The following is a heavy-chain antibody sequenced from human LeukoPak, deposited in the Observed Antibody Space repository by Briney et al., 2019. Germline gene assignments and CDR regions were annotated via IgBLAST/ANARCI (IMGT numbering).Heavy chain of an antibody. J-gene: IGHJ4*02. CDR2: ISGGCGST. V-gene: IGHV3-23*01. CDR3: AKDLAEMATIIDY. Sequence: GGSLRLSCAASGFTFSSYAMSWVRQAPGKGLEWVSAISGGCGSTYYADSVKGRFNISRDNSKNTLYLQMNSLRAEDTAVYYCAKDLAEMATIIDYWGQGTLVSVSS. CDR1: GFTFSSYA. D-gene: IGHD5-24*01.